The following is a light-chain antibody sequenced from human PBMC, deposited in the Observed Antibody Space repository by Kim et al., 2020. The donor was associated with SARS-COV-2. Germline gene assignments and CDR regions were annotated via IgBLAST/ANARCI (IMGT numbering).Light chain of an antibody. CDR2: YDR. J-gene: IGLJ1*01. CDR3: QVWVTDTDHYV. V-gene: IGLV3-21*01. Sequence: PGQKATITCGGDNIGGDSVACYQQKQGEAPVRVMYYDRNRPSGITERFSGSKYANTATLTISRVEEGKEADYYCQVWVTDTDHYVFGTGTKVTVL. CDR1: NIGGDS.